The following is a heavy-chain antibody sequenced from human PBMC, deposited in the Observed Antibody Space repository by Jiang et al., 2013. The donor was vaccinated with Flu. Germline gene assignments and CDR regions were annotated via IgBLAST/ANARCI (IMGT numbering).Heavy chain of an antibody. J-gene: IGHJ4*02. CDR3: ARMRYECGGDCYWTFDF. CDR1: GFSLSDPTMG. Sequence: PTQTLTLTCTVSGFSLSDPTMGVGWDPSAPREGPAVACTHFFEKTKKSYSTSLRRRLTISKDTSKSLVVLTMTTLDRADTATYYCARMRYECGGDCYWTFDFWGQGTLVTVSA. V-gene: IGHV2-26*01. D-gene: IGHD2-21*02. CDR2: FFEKTKK.